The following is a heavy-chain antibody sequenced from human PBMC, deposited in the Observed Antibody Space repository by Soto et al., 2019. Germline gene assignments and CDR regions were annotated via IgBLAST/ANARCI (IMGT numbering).Heavy chain of an antibody. Sequence: QVQLVQSGAEVKKPGASVKLSCKSSEYTFTDYYIHWVRQAPGQGLEWMGLINPSGGSTSYPQKFQGRVTLTRDTSMSTVDMELSSLRSEDTAVYYCANAAYSTSWYDFWGQGTLVTVSS. CDR3: ANAAYSTSWYDF. CDR2: INPSGGST. CDR1: EYTFTDYY. D-gene: IGHD6-13*01. J-gene: IGHJ5*01. V-gene: IGHV1-46*01.